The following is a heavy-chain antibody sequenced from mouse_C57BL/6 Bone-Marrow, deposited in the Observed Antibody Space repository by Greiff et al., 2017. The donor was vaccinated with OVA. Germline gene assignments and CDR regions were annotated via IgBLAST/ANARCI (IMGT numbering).Heavy chain of an antibody. Sequence: QVQLKESGAELARPGASVKLSCKASGYTFTSYGISWVKQRTGQGLEWIGEIYPRSGNTYYNEKFKGKAKLTADKSSSTAYVELRSLTSEDSAVYFCARDYGNPFAYWGQGTLVTVSA. CDR2: IYPRSGNT. J-gene: IGHJ3*01. D-gene: IGHD2-1*01. CDR3: ARDYGNPFAY. CDR1: GYTFTSYG. V-gene: IGHV1-81*01.